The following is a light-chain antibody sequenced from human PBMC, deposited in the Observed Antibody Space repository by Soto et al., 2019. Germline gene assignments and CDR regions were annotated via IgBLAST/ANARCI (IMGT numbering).Light chain of an antibody. CDR2: EVT. V-gene: IGLV2-8*01. CDR3: GSKAGSNKHVV. Sequence: QSALTQPPSASGSPGQSVTISCAGSSSDIGASNSVSWCQQHPGKAPKLLISEVTKRPSGVPDRFSGSKSGNTASLTVSGLQADDEADYYCGSKAGSNKHVVFGGGTKVTVL. CDR1: SSDIGASNS. J-gene: IGLJ2*01.